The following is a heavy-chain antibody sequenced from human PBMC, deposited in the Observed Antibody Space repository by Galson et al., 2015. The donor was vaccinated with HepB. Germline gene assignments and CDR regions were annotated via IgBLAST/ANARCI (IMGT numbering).Heavy chain of an antibody. CDR3: ARDPYSSGRYYYGMDV. V-gene: IGHV6-1*01. D-gene: IGHD6-19*01. CDR1: GDSVSSNSAA. J-gene: IGHJ6*02. Sequence: CAISGDSVSSNSAAWYWIRQSPSRGLEWLGRTYYRSKWYNDYAVSVKSRITITPDTSKNQFSLQLNSVTPEGTAVYYCARDPYSSGRYYYGMDVWGQGTTVTVSS. CDR2: TYYRSKWYN.